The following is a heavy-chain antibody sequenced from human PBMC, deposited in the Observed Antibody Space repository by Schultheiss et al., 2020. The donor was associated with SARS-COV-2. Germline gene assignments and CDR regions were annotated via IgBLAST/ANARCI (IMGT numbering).Heavy chain of an antibody. D-gene: IGHD4-23*01. Sequence: SETLSLTCAVYGGSFSGYYWSWIRQPAGKGLEWIGRIYTSGSTNYNHSLKSRVTMSVDTSKNQFSLKLSSVTAADTAVYYCARGDTVVTPSYFDYWGQGTLVTVSS. CDR1: GGSFSGYY. J-gene: IGHJ4*02. CDR2: IYTSGST. V-gene: IGHV4-59*10. CDR3: ARGDTVVTPSYFDY.